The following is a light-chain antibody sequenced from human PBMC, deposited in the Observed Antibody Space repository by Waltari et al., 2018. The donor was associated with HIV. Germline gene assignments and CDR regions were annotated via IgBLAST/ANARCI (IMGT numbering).Light chain of an antibody. CDR1: NLPDKL. CDR2: PDT. J-gene: IGLJ2*01. CDR3: QAWDSGTVL. V-gene: IGLV3-1*01. Sequence: EFTQPASVSVSLGQTVRITCSGHNLPDKLACWYQQMAGQSPVLVMYPDTKLPSALPERCSGSNCGNTATLTISGTQAMDEADYYCQAWDSGTVLFGGGTELTVL.